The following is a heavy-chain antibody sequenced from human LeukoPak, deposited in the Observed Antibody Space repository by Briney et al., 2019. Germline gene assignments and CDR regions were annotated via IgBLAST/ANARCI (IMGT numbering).Heavy chain of an antibody. CDR2: TYGTGT. J-gene: IGHJ6*02. D-gene: IGHD2-15*01. Sequence: SETLSLTCTVYGGSIGTYYWSWIRQSPGQGLEGSGYTYGTGTRYDPNLQGRVTISVDRSRNPFFLEMSTLPAADTAVYYCARHIDNCSGGSCYLAKAGYYYNYGMDVWGQGTTVTASS. CDR1: GGSIGTYY. CDR3: ARHIDNCSGGSCYLAKAGYYYNYGMDV. V-gene: IGHV4-59*08.